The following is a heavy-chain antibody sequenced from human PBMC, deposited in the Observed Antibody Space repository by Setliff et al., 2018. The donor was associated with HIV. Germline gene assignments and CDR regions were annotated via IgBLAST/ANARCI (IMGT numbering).Heavy chain of an antibody. V-gene: IGHV4-59*01. CDR3: ARDVGGFTVFAVPRGGFDP. Sequence: SETLSLTCTVSGGSISTYYWSWIRQAPGRGLEWIGYIYYTGRTNYNPSLKSRVTMSLDSSKKQFSLKLSSVTAADTVVYFCARDVGGFTVFAVPRGGFDPWGQGTLVTVSS. CDR2: IYYTGRT. J-gene: IGHJ5*02. CDR1: GGSISTYY. D-gene: IGHD3-3*01.